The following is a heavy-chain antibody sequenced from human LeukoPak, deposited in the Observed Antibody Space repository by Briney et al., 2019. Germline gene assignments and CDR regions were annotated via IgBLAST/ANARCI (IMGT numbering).Heavy chain of an antibody. Sequence: SETLSLTCTVSGGSISSGGYYWSWIRQHPGKGLEWIGYIYYSGSTYYNPSLKSRVTISVDTSKNQFSLKLSSVTAADTAVYYCARDGDTAMVPFDYWGQGTLVTVSS. J-gene: IGHJ4*02. CDR1: GGSISSGGYY. CDR2: IYYSGST. D-gene: IGHD5-18*01. CDR3: ARDGDTAMVPFDY. V-gene: IGHV4-31*03.